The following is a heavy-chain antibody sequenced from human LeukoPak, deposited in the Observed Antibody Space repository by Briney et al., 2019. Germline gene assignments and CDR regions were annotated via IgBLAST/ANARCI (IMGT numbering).Heavy chain of an antibody. V-gene: IGHV3-21*01. J-gene: IGHJ4*02. Sequence: PGGSLRLSCAASGFTFSSYSMNWVRQAPGKGLEWVSSISSSSSYIYYADSVKGRFTISRDNAKNSLYLQMNSLRAEDTAVYYCARDPPAAYCSSTSCWEWRFDYWGQGTLVTVSS. D-gene: IGHD2-2*01. CDR1: GFTFSSYS. CDR3: ARDPPAAYCSSTSCWEWRFDY. CDR2: ISSSSSYI.